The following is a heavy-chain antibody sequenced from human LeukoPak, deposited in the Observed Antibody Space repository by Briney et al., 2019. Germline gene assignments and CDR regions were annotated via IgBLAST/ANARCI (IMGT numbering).Heavy chain of an antibody. Sequence: PGGSLRLSCAASGFTLSDYYMSWIRQAPGKGLEWVSYISSSGSTIYYADSVKGRFTISRDSAKNSLYLQMNSLRAEDTAVYYCARGYDFWSGPHAFDVWGQGTMVTVSS. CDR3: ARGYDFWSGPHAFDV. V-gene: IGHV3-11*04. J-gene: IGHJ3*01. CDR1: GFTLSDYY. CDR2: ISSSGSTI. D-gene: IGHD3-3*01.